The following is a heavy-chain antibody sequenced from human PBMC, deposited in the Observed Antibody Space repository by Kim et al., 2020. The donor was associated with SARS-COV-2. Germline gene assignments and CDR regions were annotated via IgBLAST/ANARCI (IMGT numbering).Heavy chain of an antibody. CDR1: GFTFTSYG. V-gene: IGHV1-18*04. J-gene: IGHJ4*02. CDR3: ARGGVYGSGGSCYPYDY. Sequence: ASVKVSCKASGFTFTSYGISWVRLAPGQGLEWMGWITNYNYNTHYSQRFQGRVIMSTDLSADTDYMELRNLRSYDPAVYYCARGGVYGSGGSCYPYDYWGQGTLVTVSS. CDR2: ITNYNYNT. D-gene: IGHD2-15*01.